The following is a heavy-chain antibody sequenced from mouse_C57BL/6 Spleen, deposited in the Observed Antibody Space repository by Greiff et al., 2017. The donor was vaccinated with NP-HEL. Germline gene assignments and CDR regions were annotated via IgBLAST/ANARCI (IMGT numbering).Heavy chain of an antibody. CDR2: IYPGSGNT. V-gene: IGHV1-66*01. Sequence: VQLQQSGPELVKPGASVKISCKASGYSFTSYYIHWVKQRPGQGLEWIGWIYPGSGNTKYNEKFKGKATLTADTSSSTAYMQRSSLTSDDSAVYYCGTGTSAYWGQGTLVTVSA. J-gene: IGHJ3*01. CDR1: GYSFTSYY. CDR3: GTGTSAY. D-gene: IGHD4-1*01.